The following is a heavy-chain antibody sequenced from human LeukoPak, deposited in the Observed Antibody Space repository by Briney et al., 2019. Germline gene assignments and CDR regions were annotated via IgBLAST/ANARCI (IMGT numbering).Heavy chain of an antibody. CDR1: GGSISGYY. CDR3: ARRRYSNSWYLDF. CDR2: IYYSGST. V-gene: IGHV4-59*01. D-gene: IGHD6-13*01. J-gene: IGHJ4*02. Sequence: SETLSLTCTVSGGSISGYYWSWIRQPPGKGLEWIGCIYYSGSTNYNPSLKNRVTISLDTSKNQFSLKLNSVTAADTAVYYCARRRYSNSWYLDFWGQGTPVTVPS.